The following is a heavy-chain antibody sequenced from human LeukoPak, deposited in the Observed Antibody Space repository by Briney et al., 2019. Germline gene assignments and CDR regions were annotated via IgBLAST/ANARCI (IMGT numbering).Heavy chain of an antibody. D-gene: IGHD6-19*01. CDR3: AREGKWLVPSPIDY. CDR1: GGSMSSYY. J-gene: IGHJ4*02. CDR2: IYYSGST. V-gene: IGHV4-59*01. Sequence: SETLSLTCTVSGGSMSSYYWSWIQQPPGKGLEWIGYIYYSGSTNYNPSLKSRVTISVDTSKNHFSLKLSSVTAADAAVYYCAREGKWLVPSPIDYWGQGTLVTVSS.